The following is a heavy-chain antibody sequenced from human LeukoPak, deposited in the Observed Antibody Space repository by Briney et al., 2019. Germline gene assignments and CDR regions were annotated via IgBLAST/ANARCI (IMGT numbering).Heavy chain of an antibody. Sequence: ASVTVSCKASGYTFTGYYMHWVRQAPGQGLEWMGRINPNSGGTNYAQKFQGRVTMTRDTSISTAYMELSRLRSDDTAVYYCARDHSYSSGWFAWFDPWGQGTLVTVSS. V-gene: IGHV1-2*06. CDR3: ARDHSYSSGWFAWFDP. CDR2: INPNSGGT. D-gene: IGHD6-19*01. CDR1: GYTFTGYY. J-gene: IGHJ5*02.